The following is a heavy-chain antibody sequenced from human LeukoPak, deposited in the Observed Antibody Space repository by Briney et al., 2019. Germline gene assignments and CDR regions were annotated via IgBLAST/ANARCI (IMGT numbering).Heavy chain of an antibody. J-gene: IGHJ6*03. CDR2: IRYDGSNK. CDR1: GFTFSSYG. CDR3: AREDSLGYCSSTSCYPYYYYYMDV. V-gene: IGHV3-30*02. Sequence: GGSLRLSCAASGFTFSSYGMHWVRQAPGKGLAWVAFIRYDGSNKYYADSVKGRFTISRDNSKNTLYLQMNSLRAEDTAVYYCAREDSLGYCSSTSCYPYYYYYMDVWGKGTTVTVSS. D-gene: IGHD2-2*01.